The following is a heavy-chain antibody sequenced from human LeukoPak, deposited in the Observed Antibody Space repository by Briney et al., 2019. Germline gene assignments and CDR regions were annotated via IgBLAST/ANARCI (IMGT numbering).Heavy chain of an antibody. CDR1: GYSFTSYW. CDR3: ARPHYDSGWTGAFDI. Sequence: TGESLKISCKGSGYSFTSYWIGWVRQMPGKGLEWMGIIYPGDSDTRYSSSFQGQVTISADKSITTAYLQWRSLKASDTSMYYCARPHYDSGWTGAFDIWGQGTMVTVSS. V-gene: IGHV5-51*01. D-gene: IGHD6-25*01. CDR2: IYPGDSDT. J-gene: IGHJ3*02.